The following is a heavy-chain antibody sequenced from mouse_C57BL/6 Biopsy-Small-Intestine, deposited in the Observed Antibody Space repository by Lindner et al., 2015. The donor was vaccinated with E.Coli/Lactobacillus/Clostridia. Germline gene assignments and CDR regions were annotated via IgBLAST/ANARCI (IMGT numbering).Heavy chain of an antibody. J-gene: IGHJ4*01. CDR1: GFTFSDYG. CDR2: ISSGSSTI. CDR3: AIYYDYDYYAMDY. Sequence: VQLQESGGGLVKPGGSRKLSCAASGFTFSDYGMHWVRQAPEKGLEWVAYISSGSSTIYYADTVKGRFTISRDNAKNTLFLQMTSLRSEDTAMYYCAIYYDYDYYAMDYWGHGTSVTVSS. D-gene: IGHD2-4*01. V-gene: IGHV5-17*01.